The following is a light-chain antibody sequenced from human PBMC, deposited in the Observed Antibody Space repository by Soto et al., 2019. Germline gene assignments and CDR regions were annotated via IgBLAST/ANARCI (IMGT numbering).Light chain of an antibody. CDR3: QQYGSSPPYT. J-gene: IGKJ2*01. CDR1: QSVTNNY. CDR2: GSS. V-gene: IGKV3-20*01. Sequence: EVVLTQSPGTLSLSPGERATLSCRASQSVTNNYFAWYQQKPGQAPRLLIFGSSDRATGIPDRFSGSGSGTDLTLTISRLEPEDFSVYYCQQYGSSPPYTFGQGTKLEMK.